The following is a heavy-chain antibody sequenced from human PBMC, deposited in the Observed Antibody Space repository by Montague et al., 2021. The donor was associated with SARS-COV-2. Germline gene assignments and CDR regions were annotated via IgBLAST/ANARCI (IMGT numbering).Heavy chain of an antibody. Sequence: SETLSLTCAVYDGSFSDYSWTWIRQPPGKGLEWIGEINHRGSTNYNPSLKSRVTISVDTSKNQFSLKMTSVTAADTAVYYCASGRQHINMVVVVVTGGEYYFDVWGQGTLVTVSS. CDR3: ASGRQHINMVVVVVTGGEYYFDV. CDR2: INHRGST. V-gene: IGHV4-34*01. D-gene: IGHD3-22*01. J-gene: IGHJ4*02. CDR1: DGSFSDYS.